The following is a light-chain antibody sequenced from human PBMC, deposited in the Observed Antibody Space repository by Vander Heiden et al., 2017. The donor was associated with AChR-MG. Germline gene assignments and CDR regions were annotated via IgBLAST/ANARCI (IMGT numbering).Light chain of an antibody. CDR3: MQALQTPLFT. J-gene: IGKJ3*01. Sequence: IVMSQSPLSLPVPPGEPASISCRSSQSLLHSNGYNYLDWYLQKPGQSPQLLIYLGSNRASGVPDRCSGSGSGTDFTLKISRVEAEDVGVYYCMQALQTPLFTFGPGTKVDIK. V-gene: IGKV2-28*01. CDR1: QSLLHSNGYNY. CDR2: LGS.